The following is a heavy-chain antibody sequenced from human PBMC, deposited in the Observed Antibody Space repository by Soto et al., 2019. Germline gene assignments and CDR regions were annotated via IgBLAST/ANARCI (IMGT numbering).Heavy chain of an antibody. CDR1: GYTFTGYH. Sequence: QVRLVQSGAEMKKPGASVKVSCRTSGYTFTGYHIHWVRQAPGQGLEWMGWINPHSGGTNYAQEFRGRVIMTRDTSISTAYMEVNSLRSDDTAVYYCARGCSGGTCFLFDIWGQGTLVTVTS. CDR2: INPHSGGT. V-gene: IGHV1-2*02. D-gene: IGHD2-15*01. CDR3: ARGCSGGTCFLFDI. J-gene: IGHJ5*02.